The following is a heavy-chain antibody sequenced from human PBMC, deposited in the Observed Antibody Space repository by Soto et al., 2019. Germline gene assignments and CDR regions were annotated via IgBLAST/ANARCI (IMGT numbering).Heavy chain of an antibody. CDR1: GFTFKNYA. J-gene: IGHJ6*03. D-gene: IGHD2-2*01. CDR2: ISGGVA. CDR3: ARHGRSSTTYSYYYMEV. Sequence: GGSLRLSCAASGFTFKNYAMSWVRQAPGKGLEWVSSISGGVAFYGDSVKGRFTISRDNSRSTVYLQMSSLRAEDTAIFYCARHGRSSTTYSYYYMEVWGKGTMVTVSS. V-gene: IGHV3-23*01.